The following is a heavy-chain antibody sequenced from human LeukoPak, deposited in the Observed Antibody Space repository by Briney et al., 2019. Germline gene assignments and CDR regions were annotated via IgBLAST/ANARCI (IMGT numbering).Heavy chain of an antibody. CDR3: ARGPPPIWGCSSTSCYKPSLDY. D-gene: IGHD2-2*01. V-gene: IGHV1-69*05. CDR2: IIPIFGTA. CDR1: GGTFSSYA. Sequence: SVKVSCKASGGTFSSYAISWVRQAPGQGLEWMRRIIPIFGTATYAQKFQGRVTITTDESTSTAYMELSSLRSEDTAVYYCARGPPPIWGCSSTSCYKPSLDYWGQGTLVTVSS. J-gene: IGHJ4*02.